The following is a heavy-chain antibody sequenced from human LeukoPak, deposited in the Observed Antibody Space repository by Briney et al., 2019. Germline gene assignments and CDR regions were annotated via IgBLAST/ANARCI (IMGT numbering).Heavy chain of an antibody. V-gene: IGHV3-74*01. Sequence: GGSLRLSCAASGFTFSSYWMNWVRQAPGKGLVWVSRIASDGSSTTYADSVKGRFSISRDNAKNTLYLQMNSLRVEDTAVYYCARLPTDYYDSSGYYRAFDIWGQGTMVTVSS. D-gene: IGHD3-22*01. J-gene: IGHJ3*02. CDR2: IASDGSST. CDR1: GFTFSSYW. CDR3: ARLPTDYYDSSGYYRAFDI.